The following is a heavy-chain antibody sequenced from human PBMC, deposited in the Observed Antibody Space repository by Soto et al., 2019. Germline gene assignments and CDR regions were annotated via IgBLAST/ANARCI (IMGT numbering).Heavy chain of an antibody. V-gene: IGHV1-3*01. CDR3: ARDHSEGYDILTGYRGFDP. J-gene: IGHJ5*02. Sequence: ASVKVSCKASGYTFTSYAMHWVRQAPGQRXEWMGWINAGNGNTKYSQKFQGRVTITWDTSASTAYMELSSLRSEDTAVYYCARDHSEGYDILTGYRGFDPWGQGTLVTVSS. CDR1: GYTFTSYA. CDR2: INAGNGNT. D-gene: IGHD3-9*01.